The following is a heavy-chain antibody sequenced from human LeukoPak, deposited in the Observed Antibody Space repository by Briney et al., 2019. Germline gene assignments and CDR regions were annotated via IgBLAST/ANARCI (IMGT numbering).Heavy chain of an antibody. D-gene: IGHD2-2*01. CDR2: IHYSGST. V-gene: IGHV4-59*01. Sequence: PSETLSLTCTVSGGSISSYWSWIRQPPGKGLEWIGYIHYSGSTNYNPSLKSRVTISVDTTKNQFSLRVSSVTAADTAVYYCATFSRDVVGPGATYYFDYWGQGTLVTVSS. CDR3: ATFSRDVVGPGATYYFDY. CDR1: GGSISSY. J-gene: IGHJ4*02.